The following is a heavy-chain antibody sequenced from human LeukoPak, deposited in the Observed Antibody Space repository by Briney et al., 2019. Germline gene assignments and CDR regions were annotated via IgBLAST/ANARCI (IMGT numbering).Heavy chain of an antibody. V-gene: IGHV4-30-4*01. CDR3: ARAQGCSGGSCYSGVDY. J-gene: IGHJ4*02. D-gene: IGHD2-15*01. CDR1: GGSISSGDYC. Sequence: SETLSLTCTVSGGSISSGDYCWSWIRQPPGKGLEWIGYIYYSGSTYYNPSLKSRVTISVDTSKNQFSLKLSSVTAADTAVYYCARAQGCSGGSCYSGVDYWGQGTLVTVSS. CDR2: IYYSGST.